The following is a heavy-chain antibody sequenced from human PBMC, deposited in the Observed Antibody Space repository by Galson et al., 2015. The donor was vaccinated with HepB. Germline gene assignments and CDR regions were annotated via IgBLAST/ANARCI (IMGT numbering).Heavy chain of an antibody. CDR1: GFTFSSFG. Sequence: SLRLSCAASGFTFSSFGMHWVRQAPGKGLEWVAVISYDGSNKYYADSVKGRFTISRDNSKNTLYLQMNSLRAEDTAVYHCAKDVRGVPGVRGAIYYFDYWSKGILVTVSS. V-gene: IGHV3-30*18. D-gene: IGHD3-10*01. CDR2: ISYDGSNK. J-gene: IGHJ4*02. CDR3: AKDVRGVPGVRGAIYYFDY.